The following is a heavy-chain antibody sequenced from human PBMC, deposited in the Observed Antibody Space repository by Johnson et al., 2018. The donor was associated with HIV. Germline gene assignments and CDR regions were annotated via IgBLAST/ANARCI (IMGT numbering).Heavy chain of an antibody. CDR1: GFTFSNAW. J-gene: IGHJ3*02. Sequence: VQLVESGGGVVQPGGSLRLSCAASGFTFSNAWMSWVRQAPGKGLEWVGRIKSKAAGGTTDYAATVKGRFTISRDDSKNTLYLQMNSLKTEDTAVYYCTTDYSTPIVVVVAATPDAFDIWGQGTMVTVSS. CDR3: TTDYSTPIVVVVAATPDAFDI. V-gene: IGHV3-15*01. D-gene: IGHD2-15*01. CDR2: IKSKAAGGTT.